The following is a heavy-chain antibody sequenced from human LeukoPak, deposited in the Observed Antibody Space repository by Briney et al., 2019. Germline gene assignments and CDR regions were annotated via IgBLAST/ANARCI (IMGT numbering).Heavy chain of an antibody. V-gene: IGHV1-18*01. Sequence: ASVKVSCKASGYTFTSYAMHWVRQAPGQRLEWMGWISAYNGNTNYAQKLQGRVTMTTDTSTSTAYMELRSLRSDDTAVYYCARDLRDIVVVRPFDYWGQGTLVTVSS. CDR2: ISAYNGNT. CDR1: GYTFTSYA. CDR3: ARDLRDIVVVRPFDY. J-gene: IGHJ4*02. D-gene: IGHD2-15*01.